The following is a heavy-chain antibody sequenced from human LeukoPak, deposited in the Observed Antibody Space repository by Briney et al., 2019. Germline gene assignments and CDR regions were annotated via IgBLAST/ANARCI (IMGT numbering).Heavy chain of an antibody. CDR1: GYTFTAYY. CDR2: INPNSGGT. D-gene: IGHD2-15*01. V-gene: IGHV1-2*02. Sequence: GASVKVSCKASGYTFTAYYLHWVRQAPGQGLEWMGWINPNSGGTNYAQKFQGRVTMTRDTSISTAYMELSRLRSDDTAVYYCARGLSSWNPDAFDIWGQGTMVTVSS. J-gene: IGHJ3*02. CDR3: ARGLSSWNPDAFDI.